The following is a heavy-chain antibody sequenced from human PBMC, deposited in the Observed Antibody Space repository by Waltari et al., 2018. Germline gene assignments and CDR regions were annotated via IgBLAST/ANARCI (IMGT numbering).Heavy chain of an antibody. Sequence: QVQLVQSGAEVKKPGASVKVSCKASGYTFTGYYMHWVRQAPGQGLEWMGRMNPNRGGTNYAQKFQGRVTRTRDTCIRTADMELSRLTSDDTAIYYCARGTERGDYWGQGTLVTVSS. V-gene: IGHV1-2*06. CDR2: MNPNRGGT. CDR1: GYTFTGYY. CDR3: ARGTERGDY. D-gene: IGHD1-1*01. J-gene: IGHJ4*02.